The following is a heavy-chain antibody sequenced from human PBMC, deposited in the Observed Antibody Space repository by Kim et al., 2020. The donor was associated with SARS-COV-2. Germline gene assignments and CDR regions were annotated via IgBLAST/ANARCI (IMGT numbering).Heavy chain of an antibody. CDR2: ISYDGSNK. Sequence: GGSLRLSCAASGFTFSSYGMHWVRQAPGKGLEWVAVISYDGSNKYYADSVKGQFTISRDNSKNTLYLQMNSLRAEDTAVYYCAREGGVMATILYFDYWGQGTLVTVSS. J-gene: IGHJ4*02. CDR1: GFTFSSYG. V-gene: IGHV3-33*05. CDR3: AREGGVMATILYFDY. D-gene: IGHD2-21*01.